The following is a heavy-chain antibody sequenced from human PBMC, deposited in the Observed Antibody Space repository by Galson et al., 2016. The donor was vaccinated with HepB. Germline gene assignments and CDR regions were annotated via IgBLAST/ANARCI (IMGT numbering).Heavy chain of an antibody. CDR2: LNGNGRNT. J-gene: IGHJ6*01. Sequence: SLRLSCAASGFTFSTYYMHWIRQAPGKGLVWVSRLNGNGRNTDYADSVKGRFTISRGNAKNTLYLQMSSLRAEDTAVYYCARENYGVDVWGQGTTVTVSS. CDR1: GFTFSTYY. CDR3: ARENYGVDV. V-gene: IGHV3-74*01.